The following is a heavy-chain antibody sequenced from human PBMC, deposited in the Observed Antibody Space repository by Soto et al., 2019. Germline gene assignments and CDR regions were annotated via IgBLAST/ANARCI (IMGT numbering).Heavy chain of an antibody. Sequence: PGGSLRLSCAASGFTFSSYGMHWVRQAPGKGLEWVAVISYDGSNKYYADSVKGRFTISRDNSKNTLYLQMNSLRAEDTAVYYCARDLVVPAAPHRYYYYGMDVWGQGTTLTVSS. CDR3: ARDLVVPAAPHRYYYYGMDV. CDR2: ISYDGSNK. V-gene: IGHV3-30-3*01. CDR1: GFTFSSYG. J-gene: IGHJ6*02. D-gene: IGHD2-2*01.